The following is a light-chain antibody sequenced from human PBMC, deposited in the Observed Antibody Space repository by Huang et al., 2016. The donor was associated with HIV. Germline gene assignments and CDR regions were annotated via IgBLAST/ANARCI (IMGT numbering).Light chain of an antibody. V-gene: IGKV1-39*01. J-gene: IGKJ2*01. Sequence: DIQMTQSPPSLSASVGDRVTITCRTSQSISKYLNWYQHKPGKAPKLLIYASSTLQTGVPSRFTGSGSGTDVTLTINRLQPEDFATYFCQQSYSTPPTFGQGTHLEIK. CDR2: ASS. CDR1: QSISKY. CDR3: QQSYSTPPT.